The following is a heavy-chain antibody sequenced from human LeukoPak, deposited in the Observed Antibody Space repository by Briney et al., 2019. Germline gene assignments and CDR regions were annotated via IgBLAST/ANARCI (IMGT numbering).Heavy chain of an antibody. Sequence: PGGSLRLSCAASGFTFSSYSMNWVRQAPGKGLEWVADIKADGSEKYYADSVRGRFTIIRDNAKNSLYLQMNSLRAEDTAVYYCARDHPYYDISGPRFDYWGQGTRVTVSS. V-gene: IGHV3-7*01. D-gene: IGHD3-9*01. CDR1: GFTFSSYS. CDR2: IKADGSEK. J-gene: IGHJ4*02. CDR3: ARDHPYYDISGPRFDY.